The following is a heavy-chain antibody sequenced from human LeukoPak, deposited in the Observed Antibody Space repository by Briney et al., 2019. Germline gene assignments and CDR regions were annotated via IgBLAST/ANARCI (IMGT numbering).Heavy chain of an antibody. V-gene: IGHV6-1*01. CDR2: TYYGSKWYN. CDR1: GDSVSSNSAA. J-gene: IGHJ3*02. Sequence: SQTLSLTCAISGDSVSSNSAAWNWIRQSPSRGLEWLGRTYYGSKWYNDYAVSVKSRITINPDTSKNQFSLQLNSVTPEDTAVYYCARGLSSSWGADLYAFDIWGQGTMVTVSS. D-gene: IGHD6-13*01. CDR3: ARGLSSSWGADLYAFDI.